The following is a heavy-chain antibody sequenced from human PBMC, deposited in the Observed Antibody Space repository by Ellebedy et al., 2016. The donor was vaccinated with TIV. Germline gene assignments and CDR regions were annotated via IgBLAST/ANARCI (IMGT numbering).Heavy chain of an antibody. CDR1: GGSISSYY. J-gene: IGHJ4*02. CDR2: IYYSGST. D-gene: IGHD3-22*01. Sequence: SETLSLXXTVSGGSISSYYWSWIRQPPGKGLEWIGYIYYSGSTNYNPSLKSRVTISVDTSKNQFSLKLSSVTAADTAVYYCARARGDYYDSSGPLPAYYFDYWGQGTLVTVSS. CDR3: ARARGDYYDSSGPLPAYYFDY. V-gene: IGHV4-59*01.